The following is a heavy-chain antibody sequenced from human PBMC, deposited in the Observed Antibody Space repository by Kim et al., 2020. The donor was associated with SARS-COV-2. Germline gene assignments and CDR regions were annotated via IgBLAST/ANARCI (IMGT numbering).Heavy chain of an antibody. Sequence: ASVKVSCKASGYTFTSYAMHWVRQAPGQRLEWMGWINAGNGNTKYSQKFQGRVTITRDTSASTAYMELSSLRSEDTAVYYCARGYCSGGSCYSCWGQGTLVTVSS. CDR2: INAGNGNT. CDR1: GYTFTSYA. J-gene: IGHJ4*02. CDR3: ARGYCSGGSCYSC. D-gene: IGHD2-15*01. V-gene: IGHV1-3*01.